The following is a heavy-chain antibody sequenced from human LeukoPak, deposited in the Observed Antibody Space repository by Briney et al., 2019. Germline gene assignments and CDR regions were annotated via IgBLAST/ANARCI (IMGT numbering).Heavy chain of an antibody. J-gene: IGHJ4*02. CDR2: IISNGGST. CDR3: VKENGRYPEPYYFDY. CDR1: GFTFSRYA. V-gene: IGHV3-64D*06. Sequence: GGSLRLSCSASGFTFSRYALHWVRQAPGKGLEYVSGIISNGGSTNYADSVKGRFTISRDNSKNTLYLQMSSLRPVDTAVYYCVKENGRYPEPYYFDYWGQGTLVTVSS. D-gene: IGHD3-9*01.